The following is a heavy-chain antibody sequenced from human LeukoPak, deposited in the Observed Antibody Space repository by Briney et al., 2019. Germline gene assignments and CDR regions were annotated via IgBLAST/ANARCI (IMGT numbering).Heavy chain of an antibody. CDR2: IYTSGST. D-gene: IGHD6-19*01. V-gene: IGHV4-61*02. Sequence: PSETLSLTCTVSGGSISSSSYYWSWIRQPAGKGLEWIGRIYTSGSTNYNPSLKSRVTMSVDTSKNQFSLKLSSVTAADTAVYYCAREDPGYSSGWYTAYWGQGTLVTVSS. CDR3: AREDPGYSSGWYTAY. J-gene: IGHJ4*02. CDR1: GGSISSSSYY.